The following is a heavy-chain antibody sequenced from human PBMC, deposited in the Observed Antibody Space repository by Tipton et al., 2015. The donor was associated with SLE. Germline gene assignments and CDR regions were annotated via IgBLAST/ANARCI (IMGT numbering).Heavy chain of an antibody. CDR2: IYYSGNT. D-gene: IGHD3-16*02. V-gene: IGHV4-31*03. CDR1: GGSISSSDYY. J-gene: IGHJ6*03. Sequence: TLSLTCTVSGGSISSSDYYWTWIRQHPGKGLEWIGYIYYSGNTYYNPSLKSRITISVDTSTNQFSLKLNSVTAADTAVYYCARWGSFYYYMDVWGKGTTVTVSS. CDR3: ARWGSFYYYMDV.